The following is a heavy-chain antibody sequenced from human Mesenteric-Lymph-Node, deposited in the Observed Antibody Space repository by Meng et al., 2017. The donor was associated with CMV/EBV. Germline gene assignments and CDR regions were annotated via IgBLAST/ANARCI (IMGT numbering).Heavy chain of an antibody. V-gene: IGHV2-5*02. J-gene: IGHJ4*02. Sequence: ITLNGSGPTLVKPTQTLTLTCTFSGFSLSTSGVGAGWIRQPPGKALEWLALIYWDDDKRYSPSLKSRLTITKDTSKNQVVLTMTNMDPVDTATYYCEHSSGIAAAGPFYFDYWGQGTLVTVSS. CDR1: GFSLSTSGVG. D-gene: IGHD6-13*01. CDR2: IYWDDDK. CDR3: EHSSGIAAAGPFYFDY.